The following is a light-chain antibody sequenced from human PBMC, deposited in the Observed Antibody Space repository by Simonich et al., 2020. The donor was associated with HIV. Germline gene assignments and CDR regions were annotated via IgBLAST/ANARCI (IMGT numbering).Light chain of an antibody. V-gene: IGKV4-1*01. CDR3: QQYYSSPYT. J-gene: IGKJ2*01. CDR1: QSVLYSSNNKNY. CDR2: WAS. Sequence: DIVMTQSPDSLAVSLGERATINCKSSQSVLYSSNNKNYLAWYQLKPGQPPKLLIYWASTQQSGVPERFSGTGSGTDFTLTISSLQAEDVAVYYCQQYYSSPYTFGQGTKLEIK.